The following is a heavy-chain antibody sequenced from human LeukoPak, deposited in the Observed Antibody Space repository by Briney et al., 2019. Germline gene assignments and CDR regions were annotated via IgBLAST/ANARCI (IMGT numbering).Heavy chain of an antibody. V-gene: IGHV4-39*01. Sequence: SETLSLTCTVSGGSISSSSYYWGWIRQPPGKGLEWIGSIYYSGSTYYNPSLKGRVAISVDTSKNQFSLKLTSVTAADTAVYYCARHGWCSGGSCYLGAFGFWGQGTLVPVSS. CDR3: ARHGWCSGGSCYLGAFGF. D-gene: IGHD2-15*01. CDR2: IYYSGST. J-gene: IGHJ4*02. CDR1: GGSISSSSYY.